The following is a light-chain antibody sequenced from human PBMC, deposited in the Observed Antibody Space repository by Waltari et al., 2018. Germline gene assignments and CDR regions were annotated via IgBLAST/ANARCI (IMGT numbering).Light chain of an antibody. CDR3: QQYYSTPQT. V-gene: IGKV4-1*01. Sequence: IVMTQSPDSLTVSLGERATINCKSSESVLYNSNNKNYLAWYQQKPRQPPKLLIYWASTRESGVPDRFSGSGSGTDFTLTISSLQAEDVAVYYCQQYYSTPQTFGQGTKVEIK. CDR1: ESVLYNSNNKNY. J-gene: IGKJ1*01. CDR2: WAS.